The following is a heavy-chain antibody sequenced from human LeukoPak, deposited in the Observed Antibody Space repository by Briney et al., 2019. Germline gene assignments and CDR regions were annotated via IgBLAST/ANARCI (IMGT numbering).Heavy chain of an antibody. V-gene: IGHV4-39*01. D-gene: IGHD2-15*01. J-gene: IGHJ4*02. Sequence: PSETLSLTCTVSSGSISSSTYYWGWIRQPPGKGLEWIGSIYYSGSTYHNPSLKSRVTMSEDTSKNQFSLKLSSVTAAHTAVYYCARVSHPAYCSGGSCSSFDYWGQGTLVTVSS. CDR3: ARVSHPAYCSGGSCSSFDY. CDR1: SGSISSSTYY. CDR2: IYYSGST.